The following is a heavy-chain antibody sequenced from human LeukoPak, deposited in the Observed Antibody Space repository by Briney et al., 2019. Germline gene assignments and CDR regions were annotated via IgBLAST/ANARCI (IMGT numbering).Heavy chain of an antibody. CDR2: ISYDGSNK. J-gene: IGHJ4*02. Sequence: PGRSLRLSCAASGFTFSSYAMHWVRQAPGKGLEWVAVISYDGSNKYYADSVKGRFTISRDNSKNTLYLQMNSLRAEDTAVYYCARWTAAAGTFHDYWGQGTLVTVSS. D-gene: IGHD6-13*01. CDR3: ARWTAAAGTFHDY. V-gene: IGHV3-30-3*01. CDR1: GFTFSSYA.